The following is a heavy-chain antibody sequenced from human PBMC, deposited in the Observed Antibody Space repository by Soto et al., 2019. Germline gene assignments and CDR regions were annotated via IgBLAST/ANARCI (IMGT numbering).Heavy chain of an antibody. CDR3: AKDGYRQVWYYHMDV. CDR2: IDAGGGAT. J-gene: IGHJ6*03. CDR1: GFTFSDHA. Sequence: EEQLLESGGDLVQPGGSLRLSCAASGFTFSDHAMTWVRQAPGKGLQWVSTIDAGGGATWYADSVRGRFTISRDNSKNTLSLQMNNLRAEDTAVYYCAKDGYRQVWYYHMDVWGKGTTVTVSS. V-gene: IGHV3-23*01. D-gene: IGHD3-16*01.